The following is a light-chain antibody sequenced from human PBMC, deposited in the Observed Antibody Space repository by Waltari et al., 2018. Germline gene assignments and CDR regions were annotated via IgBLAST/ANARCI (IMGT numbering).Light chain of an antibody. CDR2: EVS. CDR1: RRDVGGYNY. J-gene: IGLJ2*01. Sequence: QSALTQPASVSGSPGPSITISCTGTRRDVGGYNYVSLYQQHPGKAPNLMIYEVSNRPSGVSNRFSGSKSGNTASLTISGLQAEDEADYYCSSYTSSSTPYVVFGGGTKLTVL. V-gene: IGLV2-14*01. CDR3: SSYTSSSTPYVV.